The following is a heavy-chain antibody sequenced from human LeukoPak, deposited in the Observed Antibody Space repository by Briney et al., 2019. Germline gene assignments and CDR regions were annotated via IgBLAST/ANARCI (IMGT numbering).Heavy chain of an antibody. Sequence: PSETLSLTCAVYGGSFSGYYWSWIRQPPGKGLEWIGEINHSGSTNYNPSLKSRVTISVDTSKNQFSLKLSSVTAADTAVYYCARGVRSVVAAPYYYYGMDVWGQGTTVTVSS. J-gene: IGHJ6*02. CDR2: INHSGST. CDR3: ARGVRSVVAAPYYYYGMDV. D-gene: IGHD2-15*01. V-gene: IGHV4-34*01. CDR1: GGSFSGYY.